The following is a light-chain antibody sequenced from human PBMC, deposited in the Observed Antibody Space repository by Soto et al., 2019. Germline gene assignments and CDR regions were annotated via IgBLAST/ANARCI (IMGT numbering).Light chain of an antibody. CDR2: SKN. CDR1: TGTVTSDYY. J-gene: IGLJ1*01. CDR3: LLYYGGAPVGV. V-gene: IGLV7-43*01. Sequence: QAVVTQEPSLTVSPGGTVTLTCASSTGTVTSDYYANWFQQKPGPAPRALIYSKNNKHSWTPARFSGSLRGGKAAVTLSGVPPEDDADYCRLLYYGGAPVGVFGTGTKLTVL.